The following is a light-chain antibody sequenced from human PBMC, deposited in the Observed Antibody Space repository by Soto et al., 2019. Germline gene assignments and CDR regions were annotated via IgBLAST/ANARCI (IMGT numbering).Light chain of an antibody. J-gene: IGLJ1*01. V-gene: IGLV1-40*01. CDR1: SSNIGSTYD. CDR3: QSYDDSLGAHFV. Sequence: QSVLTQPPSVSGAPGQRVTISCTGSSSNIGSTYDVQWYQQLPGTAPKLLIHGNTDRPSGVPDRLSGSKSGTSASLAITGLKADDGADYYCQSYDDSLGAHFVFGSGTEFAAL. CDR2: GNT.